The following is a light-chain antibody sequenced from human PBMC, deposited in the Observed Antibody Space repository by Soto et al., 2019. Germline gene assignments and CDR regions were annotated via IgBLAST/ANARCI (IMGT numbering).Light chain of an antibody. Sequence: EIVMTQSPATLSVSPGERATLSCRASQSVSSNLAWYQQKPGQAPRLLLYGASSRATGIPDRFSGSGSGTDFTLTISRLEPEDFAVYYCQQYGSSSLTFGGGTKVDIK. CDR3: QQYGSSSLT. J-gene: IGKJ4*01. CDR1: QSVSSN. V-gene: IGKV3-20*01. CDR2: GAS.